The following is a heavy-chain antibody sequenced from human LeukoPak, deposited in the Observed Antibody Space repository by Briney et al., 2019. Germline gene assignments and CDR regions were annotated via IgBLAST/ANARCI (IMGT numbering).Heavy chain of an antibody. J-gene: IGHJ4*02. Sequence: ETLSLTCTVSGGSISSAGYYWGWVRQPPGEGLEWVSVIYSGGSTYYADSVKGRFTISRDNSKNTLYLQMNSLRAEDTAVYYCAKDKPSAVYYYDSKGEYYFDYWGQGTLVTVSS. V-gene: IGHV3-53*01. CDR3: AKDKPSAVYYYDSKGEYYFDY. D-gene: IGHD3-22*01. CDR1: GGSISSAGYY. CDR2: IYSGGST.